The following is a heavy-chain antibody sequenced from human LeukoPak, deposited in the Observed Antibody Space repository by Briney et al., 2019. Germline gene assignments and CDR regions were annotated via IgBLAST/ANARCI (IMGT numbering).Heavy chain of an antibody. CDR1: GFTFSSYW. J-gene: IGHJ4*02. CDR3: ARRRDSGSLQHFDY. D-gene: IGHD1-26*01. CDR2: IKQDGSEK. V-gene: IGHV3-7*03. Sequence: PGGSLRLSCAASGFTFSSYWMSWVRQAPGKGLEWVANIKQDGSEKYYADSVKGRFTISRDNAKNSLYLQMNSLRAEDTAVYYCARRRDSGSLQHFDYWGQGTLVTVSS.